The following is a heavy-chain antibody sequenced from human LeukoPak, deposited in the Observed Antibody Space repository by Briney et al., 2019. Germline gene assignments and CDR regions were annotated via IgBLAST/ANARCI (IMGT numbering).Heavy chain of an antibody. CDR2: IYYSGST. J-gene: IGHJ4*02. V-gene: IGHV4-59*01. CDR3: ARGAAGYSYG. CDR1: GGSISSYY. D-gene: IGHD5-18*01. Sequence: SETLSLTCTVSGGSISSYYWSWIRQPPGKGLEWIGHIYYSGSTNYNPSLKSRVTISIDTSKDQFSLRLSSVTAADTAVYYCARGAAGYSYGWGQGTLVTVSS.